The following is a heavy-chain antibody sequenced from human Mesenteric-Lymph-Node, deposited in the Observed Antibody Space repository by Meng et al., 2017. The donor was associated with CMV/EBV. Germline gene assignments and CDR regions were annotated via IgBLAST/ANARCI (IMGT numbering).Heavy chain of an antibody. CDR2: IYDSGST. D-gene: IGHD2-2*03. CDR1: GGSISSYY. V-gene: IGHV4-59*01. J-gene: IGHJ6*02. CDR3: ARDVPGHCSPTSRSSRYYSMDV. Sequence: SETLSLTCTVSGGSISSYYWSWIRQPPGKGLEWIGYIYDSGSTNYNPSLKSRVIISVDTSKNQFSLRLSSVTAADTAVYYCARDVPGHCSPTSRSSRYYSMDVWGQGTTVTVSS.